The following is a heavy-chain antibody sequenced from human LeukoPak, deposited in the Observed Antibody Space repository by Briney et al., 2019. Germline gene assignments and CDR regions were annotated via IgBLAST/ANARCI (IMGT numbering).Heavy chain of an antibody. Sequence: GGSLRLSCAASGFTLSSYAMTWVRQAPGKGLEWVSAISGSGGSTYYADSVKGRFTISRDNSKNTLYLQMNSLRAEDTAVYYCAKVLLFLEWYQGLDYWGQGTLVTVSS. D-gene: IGHD3-3*01. CDR3: AKVLLFLEWYQGLDY. J-gene: IGHJ4*02. V-gene: IGHV3-23*01. CDR1: GFTLSSYA. CDR2: ISGSGGST.